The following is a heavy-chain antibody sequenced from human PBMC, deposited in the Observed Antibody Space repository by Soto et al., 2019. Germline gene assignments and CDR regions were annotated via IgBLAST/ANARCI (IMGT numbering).Heavy chain of an antibody. CDR3: ARDPYDFWSGYYGPGGYYYYYGMEV. CDR1: GFTFSSYA. CDR2: ISYDGSNK. D-gene: IGHD3-3*01. V-gene: IGHV3-30-3*01. J-gene: IGHJ6*02. Sequence: GGSLRLSCAASGFTFSSYAMHWVRQAPGKGLEWVAVISYDGSNKYYADSVKGRFTISRDNSKNTLYLQMNSLRAEDTAVYYCARDPYDFWSGYYGPGGYYYYYGMEVWGQGTTVTVSS.